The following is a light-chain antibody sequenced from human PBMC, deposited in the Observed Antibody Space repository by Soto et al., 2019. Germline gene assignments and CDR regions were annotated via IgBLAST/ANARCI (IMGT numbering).Light chain of an antibody. Sequence: EIMLTQSPGTLSLSPGERATLSCRASQSVSSSYLAWYQQKPGQAPRLLIYGASSRATGIPDRFSGSGSGTDFTLTISRLEPEDFAVYYCQQYGSSQTFGPGTKVDIK. CDR1: QSVSSSY. CDR2: GAS. V-gene: IGKV3-20*01. J-gene: IGKJ3*01. CDR3: QQYGSSQT.